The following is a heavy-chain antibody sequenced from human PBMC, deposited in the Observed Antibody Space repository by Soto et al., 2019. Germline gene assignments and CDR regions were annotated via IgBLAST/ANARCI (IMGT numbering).Heavy chain of an antibody. D-gene: IGHD4-17*01. CDR3: ARDYQRTTVLTQPGDD. CDR1: GFTFSDYA. Sequence: GGSLRLSCAASGFTFSDYAMHWVRQAPGKGLEWVAVVSHDGRNTHYADSVKGRFTISRDNSKNTLYLQMNSLRVEDTALYYCARDYQRTTVLTQPGDDWGQGTLVTVSS. CDR2: VSHDGRNT. J-gene: IGHJ4*02. V-gene: IGHV3-30*03.